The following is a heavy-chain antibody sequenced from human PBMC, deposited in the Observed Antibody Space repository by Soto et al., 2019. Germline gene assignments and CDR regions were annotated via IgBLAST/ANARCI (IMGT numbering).Heavy chain of an antibody. D-gene: IGHD3-9*01. CDR1: GFTFSSSA. CDR2: ISGGGVAK. J-gene: IGHJ4*02. V-gene: IGHV3-23*01. CDR3: AKSDKISDYYDILTGWIPHFDY. Sequence: GGSLRLSCVASGFTFSSSAMNWVRQAPGKGLEWVSTISGGGVAKFYADSVKGRFTISRDNSNNTLSLQMNSLRAEDTAVYYCAKSDKISDYYDILTGWIPHFDYWGQGTLVTVSS.